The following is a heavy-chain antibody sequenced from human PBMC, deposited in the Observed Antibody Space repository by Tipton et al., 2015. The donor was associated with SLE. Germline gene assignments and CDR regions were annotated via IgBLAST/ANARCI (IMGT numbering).Heavy chain of an antibody. V-gene: IGHV3-30*02. Sequence: SGFHFSTYGMHWVRQAPGKGLEWVAFIRYDGSVEDYADSVKGRFTISRDNSKNTLYLQMNGLRAEDTAIYYCARDAYGDSTVLLDYWGQGTLVTVAS. CDR3: ARDAYGDSTVLLDY. D-gene: IGHD4-17*01. CDR1: GFHFSTYG. CDR2: IRYDGSVE. J-gene: IGHJ4*02.